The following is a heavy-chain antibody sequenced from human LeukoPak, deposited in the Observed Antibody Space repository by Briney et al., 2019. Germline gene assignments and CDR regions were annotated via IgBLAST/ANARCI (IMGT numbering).Heavy chain of an antibody. V-gene: IGHV1-18*01. D-gene: IGHD3-9*01. CDR2: ISAYNGNT. J-gene: IGHJ4*02. CDR1: GYTFTSYG. CDR3: ARVYDILTGYRKHLFFDY. Sequence: ASVKVSCKASGYTFTSYGISWVRQAPGQGLEWMGWISAYNGNTNYAQKFQGRVTITADESTSTAYMELSSLRSEDTAVYYCARVYDILTGYRKHLFFDYWGQGTLVTVSS.